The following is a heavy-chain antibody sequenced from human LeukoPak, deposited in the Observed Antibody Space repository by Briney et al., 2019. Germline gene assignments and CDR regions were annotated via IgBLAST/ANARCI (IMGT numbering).Heavy chain of an antibody. V-gene: IGHV3-30-3*01. CDR2: VSYDGANK. Sequence: GGSLRLSCAASGFTFSSYWMSWVRQAPGKGLEWVAVVSYDGANKFYADSVKGRFTISRDSSRNTLYLQMNSLRAEDTAVYYCAAEYCGGGFCYTRHSGHDYWGQGTRVTVSS. J-gene: IGHJ4*02. D-gene: IGHD2-15*01. CDR3: AAEYCGGGFCYTRHSGHDY. CDR1: GFTFSSYW.